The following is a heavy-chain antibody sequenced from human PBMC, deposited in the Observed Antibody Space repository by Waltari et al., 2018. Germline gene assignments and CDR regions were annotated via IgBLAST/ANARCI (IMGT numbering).Heavy chain of an antibody. D-gene: IGHD6-13*01. CDR1: GTSVTTTNYF. CDR2: IYFTGST. V-gene: IGHV4-39*01. CDR3: ARGIWQQLAHFDS. Sequence: QLHLQLSGPGLVKPSETLSLTCAVSGTSVTTTNYFWGWIRPPPGKGLEWLGRIYFTGSTDYNPSLKSRVTISIDTSTNQFSLNLRSVTAADTAVYYCARGIWQQLAHFDSWGQGTLVTVSS. J-gene: IGHJ4*02.